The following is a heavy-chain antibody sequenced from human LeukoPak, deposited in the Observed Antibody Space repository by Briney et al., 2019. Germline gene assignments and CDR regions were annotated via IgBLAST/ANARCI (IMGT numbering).Heavy chain of an antibody. V-gene: IGHV4-30-4*01. D-gene: IGHD3-10*01. CDR1: GGYA. Sequence: GGYAMSWIRQPPGKGLEWIGYINYSGSTYYNPSLKSRVTISVDTSKNHFSLKLSSVTAADTAVYYCARYGSGSTWFDPWGQGTLVTVSS. CDR2: INYSGST. CDR3: ARYGSGSTWFDP. J-gene: IGHJ5*02.